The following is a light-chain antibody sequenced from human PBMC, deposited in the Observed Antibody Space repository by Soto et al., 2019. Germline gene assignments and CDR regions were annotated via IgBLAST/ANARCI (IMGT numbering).Light chain of an antibody. Sequence: IQMTQSPSSVSASIGDRVTLTCRASQDVRSWLDWYQQKPGKAPKLLIHAASKLQSGVPSRFSGSGSGTDFTLTISSLQPDDFGTYYCLQLDDFPLTFGPGTRVDI. CDR3: LQLDDFPLT. V-gene: IGKV1-12*01. CDR2: AAS. J-gene: IGKJ3*01. CDR1: QDVRSW.